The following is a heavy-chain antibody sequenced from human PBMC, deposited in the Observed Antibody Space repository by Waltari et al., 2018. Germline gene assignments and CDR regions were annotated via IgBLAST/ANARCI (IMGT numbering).Heavy chain of an antibody. J-gene: IGHJ4*02. D-gene: IGHD1-26*01. V-gene: IGHV3-21*01. CDR3: ARGPGSYYLGDY. CDR1: GFTFSSYS. CDR2: ISSSSSYI. Sequence: EVQLVESGGGLVKPGGSLRLSCAASGFTFSSYSMNWVRQAPGKGLEWVSSISSSSSYIYYADSVKGRFTISRDNAKNSLYLQMNSLRAEDTAVYYCARGPGSYYLGDYWGQGTLVTVSS.